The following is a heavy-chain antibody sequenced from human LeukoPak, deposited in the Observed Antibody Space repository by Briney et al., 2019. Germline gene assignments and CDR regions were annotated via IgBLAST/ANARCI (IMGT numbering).Heavy chain of an antibody. J-gene: IGHJ5*02. CDR1: GGSISSGSYY. D-gene: IGHD6-19*01. CDR3: AREASSSGFFPFDP. CDR2: IYYSGST. V-gene: IGHV4-61*01. Sequence: SETLSLTCTVSGGSISSGSYYWGWIRQPPGKGLEWIGYIYYSGSTNYNPSLKSRVTISVDTSKNQFSLKLSSVTAADTAVYYCAREASSSGFFPFDPWGQGTLVTVSS.